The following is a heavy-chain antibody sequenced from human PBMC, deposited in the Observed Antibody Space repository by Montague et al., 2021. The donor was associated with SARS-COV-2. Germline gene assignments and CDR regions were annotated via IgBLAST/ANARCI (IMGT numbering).Heavy chain of an antibody. D-gene: IGHD2-2*01. V-gene: IGHV4-4*02. CDR3: ARGRRPVVVPGAGPAGRAFDI. Sequence: SETLSLTCVVSGDSISTDNWWTWVRLPPGKGLEWVGEIYHTGSTKYKPSLKRRVSMSEDTSKNQFYLRLNSVTAADTAVYYCARGRRPVVVPGAGPAGRAFDIWGQGTMVTVSS. CDR1: GDSISTDNW. J-gene: IGHJ3*02. CDR2: IYHTGST.